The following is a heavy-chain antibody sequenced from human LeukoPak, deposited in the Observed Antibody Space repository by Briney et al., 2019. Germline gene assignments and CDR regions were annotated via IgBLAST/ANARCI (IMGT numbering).Heavy chain of an antibody. CDR1: GGSISSGGYY. CDR2: IYYSGST. Sequence: SETLSLTCTVSGGSISSGGYYWSWIRQHPGKGLEWIGYIYYSGSTYYNPSLTSRVTISVDTSKNQFSLKLSSVTASDTAVYYCAREESSGYYYNGCDYWGQGTLVTVSS. J-gene: IGHJ4*02. CDR3: AREESSGYYYNGCDY. V-gene: IGHV4-31*03. D-gene: IGHD5-12*01.